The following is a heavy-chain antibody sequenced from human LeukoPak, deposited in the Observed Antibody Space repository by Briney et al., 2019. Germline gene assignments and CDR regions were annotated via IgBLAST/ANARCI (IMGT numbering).Heavy chain of an antibody. D-gene: IGHD2-21*02. Sequence: SETLSLTCTVSGDSIITSRYYWGWIRQPPGKGLEWVGSVYYSGSTYYNPSLKSRAVTSVDTSKKQFFLEVTSVTAADTAVYYCARVTSSGGVDNWGQGTLVTVSS. CDR2: VYYSGST. J-gene: IGHJ4*02. V-gene: IGHV4-39*07. CDR1: GDSIITSRYY. CDR3: ARVTSSGGVDN.